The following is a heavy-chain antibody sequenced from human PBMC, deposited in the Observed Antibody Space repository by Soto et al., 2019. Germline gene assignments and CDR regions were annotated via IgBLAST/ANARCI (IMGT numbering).Heavy chain of an antibody. Sequence: LSLTCTVSGDSISTFYWGWMRQSPGKELEWIGYVYYTGSTNYNPSLKSRVTISVDRSKNQFSLKLTSANAADTAVYYCARGRTVRNYADDSSDYFYFFDYWGQGTQVTVS. CDR1: GDSISTFY. CDR3: ARGRTVRNYADDSSDYFYFFDY. D-gene: IGHD3-22*01. V-gene: IGHV4-59*01. J-gene: IGHJ4*02. CDR2: VYYTGST.